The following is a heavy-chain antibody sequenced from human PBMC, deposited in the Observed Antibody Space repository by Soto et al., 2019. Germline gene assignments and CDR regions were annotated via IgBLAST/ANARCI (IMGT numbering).Heavy chain of an antibody. CDR3: ARDNYDSSGYYHGSFDY. CDR2: IYYSGST. V-gene: IGHV4-31*03. CDR1: GGSISSCGYY. D-gene: IGHD3-22*01. J-gene: IGHJ4*02. Sequence: SETMSLSCTVSGGSISSCGYYWRWIRQHPGKGLEWIGYIYYSGSTYYNPSLKSRVTISVDTSKNQFSLKLSSVTAADTAVYYCARDNYDSSGYYHGSFDYWGQGTLVTVSS.